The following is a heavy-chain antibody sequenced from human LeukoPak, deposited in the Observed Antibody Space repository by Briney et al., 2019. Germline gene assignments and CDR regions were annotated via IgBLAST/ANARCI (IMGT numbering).Heavy chain of an antibody. D-gene: IGHD3-10*01. CDR2: IQYDGSNE. CDR1: GFTFSSYG. V-gene: IGHV3-30*02. J-gene: IGHJ5*02. Sequence: PGGSLRLSCAASGFTFSSYGMHWVRQAPGKGVEWVAYIQYDGSNEQYADSVKGRFSISRDSSKNILYLQMNSLRAEDTAMYYCAKDISPMVRGAFNWFDPWGQGTLVTVSS. CDR3: AKDISPMVRGAFNWFDP.